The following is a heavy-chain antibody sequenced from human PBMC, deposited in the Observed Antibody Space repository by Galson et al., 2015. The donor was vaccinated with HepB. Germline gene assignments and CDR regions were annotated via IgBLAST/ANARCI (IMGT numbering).Heavy chain of an antibody. Sequence: SLRLSCAASGFTFSSYWMSWVHQAPGKGLEWVANIKQDGSEKYYVDSVKGRFTISRDNAKNSLYLQMNSLRAEDTAVYYCARLSGPEFTRYDILTGWWDRNAKASEYYFDYWGQGTLVTVSS. CDR2: IKQDGSEK. D-gene: IGHD3-9*01. V-gene: IGHV3-7*03. CDR1: GFTFSSYW. CDR3: ARLSGPEFTRYDILTGWWDRNAKASEYYFDY. J-gene: IGHJ4*02.